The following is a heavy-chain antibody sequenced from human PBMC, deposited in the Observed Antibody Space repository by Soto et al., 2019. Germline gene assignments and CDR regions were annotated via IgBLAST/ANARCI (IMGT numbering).Heavy chain of an antibody. V-gene: IGHV4-59*01. CDR1: GGSISSYY. J-gene: IGHJ6*02. D-gene: IGHD1-1*01. CDR3: ARDISRTGTPYGMDV. CDR2: IYYSGST. Sequence: PSETLSLTCTVSGGSISSYYWSWIRQPPGKGLEWIGYIYYSGSTNYNPSLKSRVTISVDTSKNQFSLKLSSVTAADTAVYYCARDISRTGTPYGMDVWGQGTTVTV.